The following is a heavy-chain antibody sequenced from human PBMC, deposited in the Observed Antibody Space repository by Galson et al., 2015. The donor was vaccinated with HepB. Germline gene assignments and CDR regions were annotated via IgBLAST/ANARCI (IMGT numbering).Heavy chain of an antibody. J-gene: IGHJ2*01. V-gene: IGHV3-7*03. CDR2: IKQDGSEK. D-gene: IGHD3-10*01. Sequence: SLRLSCAASGFTFSSYWMSWVRQAPGKGLEWVANIKQDGSEKYYVDSVKGRFTISRDNAKNSLYLQMNSLRAEDTAVYYCARDRWFGQSNWYFDLWGRGTLVTVSS. CDR1: GFTFSSYW. CDR3: ARDRWFGQSNWYFDL.